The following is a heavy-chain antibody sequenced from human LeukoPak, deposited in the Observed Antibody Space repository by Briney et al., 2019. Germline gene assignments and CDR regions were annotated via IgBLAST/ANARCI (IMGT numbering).Heavy chain of an antibody. J-gene: IGHJ3*02. D-gene: IGHD2-15*01. V-gene: IGHV3-7*01. CDR1: GFTFSSYW. CDR3: ARDATIWAYSSGGSCRYFDI. Sequence: GGSLRLSCAASGFTFSSYWMSWVRQAPGKGLEWVANIKQDGSEKYYVDSVKGRFTISRDNAKNSLYLQMNSLRAEDTAVYYCARDATIWAYSSGGSCRYFDIWGQGTMVTVSS. CDR2: IKQDGSEK.